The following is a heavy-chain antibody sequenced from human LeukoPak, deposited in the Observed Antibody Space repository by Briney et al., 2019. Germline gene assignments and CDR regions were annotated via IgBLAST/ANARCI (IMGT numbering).Heavy chain of an antibody. CDR2: ISGSGGST. CDR1: GFTFSSYA. CDR3: AKGQGSNIYYYYGMDV. V-gene: IGHV3-23*01. J-gene: IGHJ6*02. D-gene: IGHD4-23*01. Sequence: PGGSLRLSCAASGFTFSSYAMSWVRQAPGEGLEWVSAISGSGGSTYYADSVKGRFTISRDNSKNTPYLQMNSLRAEDTAVYYCAKGQGSNIYYYYGMDVWGQGTTVTVSS.